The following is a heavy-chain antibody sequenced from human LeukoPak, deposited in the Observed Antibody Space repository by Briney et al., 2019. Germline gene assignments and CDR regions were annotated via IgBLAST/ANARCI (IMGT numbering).Heavy chain of an antibody. CDR1: GFLVSRNY. D-gene: IGHD3/OR15-3a*01. V-gene: IGHV3-66*01. J-gene: IGHJ6*02. CDR2: ITSAGPT. CDR3: ATRGLSGYYYGMDV. Sequence: GGSLRLSCAASGFLVSRNYMSWARLAPGKGLEWVSIITSAGPTHYATSVKGRFTISRDNSKNTVYLQMNSLRAEDTAVYYCATRGLSGYYYGMDVWGQGTTVTVSS.